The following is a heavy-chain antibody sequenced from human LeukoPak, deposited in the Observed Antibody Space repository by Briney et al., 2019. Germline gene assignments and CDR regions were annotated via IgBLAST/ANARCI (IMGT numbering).Heavy chain of an antibody. Sequence: ASVKVSCKASGYTFTGYYMHWVRQAPGQGLEWMGWVNPNSGGTNYAQKFQGRVTMTRDTSISTAYMELSRLRSDDTAVYYCARDLGCSGGSCYELGWFDPWGQGTLVTVSS. V-gene: IGHV1-2*02. J-gene: IGHJ5*02. D-gene: IGHD2-15*01. CDR1: GYTFTGYY. CDR3: ARDLGCSGGSCYELGWFDP. CDR2: VNPNSGGT.